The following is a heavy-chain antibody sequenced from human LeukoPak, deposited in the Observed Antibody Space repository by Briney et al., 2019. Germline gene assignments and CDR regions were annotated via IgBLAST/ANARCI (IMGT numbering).Heavy chain of an antibody. CDR1: GFTFSNAW. J-gene: IGHJ4*02. V-gene: IGHV3-15*07. Sequence: GGSLRLSCTASGFTFSNAWMNWVRQAPGKGLEWVGRIKSKTDGGTTDYAAPVKGRFTISRDDSKNTLYLQMNSLKTEDTAVYYCSTTYYYDSSEGYWGQGTLVTVSS. CDR3: STTYYYDSSEGY. CDR2: IKSKTDGGTT. D-gene: IGHD3-22*01.